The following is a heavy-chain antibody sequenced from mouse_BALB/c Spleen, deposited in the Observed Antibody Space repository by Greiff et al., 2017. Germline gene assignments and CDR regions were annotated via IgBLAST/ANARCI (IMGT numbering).Heavy chain of an antibody. CDR1: GDSITSGY. CDR2: ISYSGST. CDR3: ARREDFITTAMDY. Sequence: DVKLQESGPSLVKPSQTLSLTCSVTGDSITSGYWNWIRKFPGNKLEYMGYISYSGSTYYNPSLKSRISITRDTSKNQYYLQLNSVTTEDTATYYCARREDFITTAMDYWGQGTSVTVSS. J-gene: IGHJ4*01. V-gene: IGHV3-8*02. D-gene: IGHD1-2*01.